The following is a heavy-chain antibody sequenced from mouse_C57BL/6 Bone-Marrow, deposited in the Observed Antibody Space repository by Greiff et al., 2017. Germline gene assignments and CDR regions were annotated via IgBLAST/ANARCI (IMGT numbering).Heavy chain of an antibody. D-gene: IGHD1-1*01. CDR2: IWRGGST. V-gene: IGHV2-5*01. CDR3: AKGAHLRGNWYFDV. J-gene: IGHJ1*03. CDR1: GFSLTSYG. Sequence: VKLMESGPGLVQPSQSLSITCTVSGFSLTSYGVHWVRQSPGKGLEWLGVIWRGGSTDYNAAFMSRLSITKDNSKSQVFFKMNSLQADDTAIYYCAKGAHLRGNWYFDVWGTGTTVTVSS.